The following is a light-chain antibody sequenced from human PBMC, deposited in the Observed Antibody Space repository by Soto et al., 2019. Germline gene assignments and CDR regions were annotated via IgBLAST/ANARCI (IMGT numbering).Light chain of an antibody. CDR1: SSNIGINP. J-gene: IGLJ2*01. V-gene: IGLV1-44*01. CDR2: TNN. CDR3: TAWDDSLNGVI. Sequence: QSVLTQPPSASGTPGQGVIISCSGSSSNIGINPVNWYQQLPGTAPKLLIYTNNQRPSGVPDRFSGSKSGTSASLAISGLHSEDEGDYYCTAWDDSLNGVIFGGGTKVTVL.